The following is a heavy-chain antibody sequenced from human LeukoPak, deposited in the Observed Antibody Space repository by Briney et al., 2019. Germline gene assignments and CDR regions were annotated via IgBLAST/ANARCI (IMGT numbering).Heavy chain of an antibody. Sequence: ASVKVSCKASGYTFTSYGISWVRQAPGQGLEWMGWINPNSGGTNYAQKFQGRVTMTRDTSISTAYMELSRLRSDDTAVYYCARDRSSRARGNWFDPWGQGTLVTVSS. V-gene: IGHV1-2*02. D-gene: IGHD6-13*01. J-gene: IGHJ5*02. CDR1: GYTFTSYG. CDR3: ARDRSSRARGNWFDP. CDR2: INPNSGGT.